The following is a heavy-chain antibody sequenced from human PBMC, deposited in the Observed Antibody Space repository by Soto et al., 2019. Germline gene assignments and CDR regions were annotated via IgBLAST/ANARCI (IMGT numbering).Heavy chain of an antibody. CDR2: IKSKTDGGTT. J-gene: IGHJ2*01. D-gene: IGHD5-18*01. CDR3: TADDREYSYGLFDH. CDR1: GFTFSNAW. V-gene: IGHV3-15*01. Sequence: GGSLRLSCAASGFTFSNAWMSWVRQAPGKGLEWVGRIKSKTDGGTTDYAAPVKGRFTISRDDSNNTLYLQMNSLKTEDTAVYYGTADDREYSYGLFDHWGRGTLVTVSS.